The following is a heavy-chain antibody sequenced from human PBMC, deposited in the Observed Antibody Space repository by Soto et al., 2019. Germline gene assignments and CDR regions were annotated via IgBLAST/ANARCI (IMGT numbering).Heavy chain of an antibody. Sequence: GGSLRLSCAASGFTFSSYAMSWVRQAPGKGLEWVSAISGSGGSTYYADSVKGRFTISRDNSKNTLYLQMNSLRAEDTAVYYCAKDRDPIVVVITTSFDYWGQGTLVTVSS. D-gene: IGHD3-22*01. CDR3: AKDRDPIVVVITTSFDY. CDR1: GFTFSSYA. J-gene: IGHJ4*02. V-gene: IGHV3-23*01. CDR2: ISGSGGST.